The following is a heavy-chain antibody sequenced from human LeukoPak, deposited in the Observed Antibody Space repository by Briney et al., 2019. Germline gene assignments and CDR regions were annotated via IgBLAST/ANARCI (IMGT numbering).Heavy chain of an antibody. J-gene: IGHJ3*02. V-gene: IGHV3-7*01. Sequence: PGGSLRLSCAASGFTFSTYWMSWVRQAPGKGLEWVANIKQDGREKYYVDSVKGRFTISRDNAKNSLYLQMNSLRAEDTAVYYCARDGHYDILTGYWGDNDAFDIWGQGTMVTVSS. CDR3: ARDGHYDILTGYWGDNDAFDI. D-gene: IGHD3-9*01. CDR2: IKQDGREK. CDR1: GFTFSTYW.